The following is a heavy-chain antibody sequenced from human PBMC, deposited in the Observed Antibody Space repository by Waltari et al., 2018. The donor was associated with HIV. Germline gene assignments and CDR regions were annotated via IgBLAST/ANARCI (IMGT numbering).Heavy chain of an antibody. J-gene: IGHJ4*02. Sequence: QVQLQESGPGLVKPSETLSLTCPVSGGSISSYYWSWIRQPPGKGLEWIGYIYYSGSTNYNPSLKSRVTISVDTSKNQFSLKLSSVTAADTAVYYCASYGGNSAFDYWGQGTLVTVSS. CDR2: IYYSGST. V-gene: IGHV4-59*01. CDR1: GGSISSYY. CDR3: ASYGGNSAFDY. D-gene: IGHD4-17*01.